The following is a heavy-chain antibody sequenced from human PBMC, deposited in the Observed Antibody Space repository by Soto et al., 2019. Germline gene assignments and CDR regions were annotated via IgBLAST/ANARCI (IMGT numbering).Heavy chain of an antibody. CDR2: ISWNSGSI. CDR3: AKGSGYDLYNHYMDV. CDR1: GFTFDDYA. V-gene: IGHV3-9*01. J-gene: IGHJ6*03. D-gene: IGHD5-12*01. Sequence: GGSLRLSCAASGFTFDDYAMHWVRQAPGKGLEWVSGISWNSGSIGYADSVKGRFTISRDNAKNSLYLQMNSLRAEDTALYYCAKGSGYDLYNHYMDVWGKGTTVTVSS.